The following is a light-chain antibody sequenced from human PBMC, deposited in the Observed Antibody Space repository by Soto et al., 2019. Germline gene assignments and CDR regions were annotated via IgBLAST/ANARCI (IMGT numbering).Light chain of an antibody. CDR1: SSDVGAYNY. Sequence: QSVLAQPASVSGSPGQSITISCTGTSSDVGAYNYVSWYQQYPGKAPKLIIFDVSNRPSGVSNRLSGSKSGNTASLTISGLQAEDEADYYCLSYTSSDTYVFGTRTKVTVL. J-gene: IGLJ1*01. V-gene: IGLV2-14*03. CDR3: LSYTSSDTYV. CDR2: DVS.